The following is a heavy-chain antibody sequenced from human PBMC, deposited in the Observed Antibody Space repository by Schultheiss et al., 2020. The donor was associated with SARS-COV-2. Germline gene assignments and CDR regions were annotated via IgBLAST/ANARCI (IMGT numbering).Heavy chain of an antibody. J-gene: IGHJ4*02. D-gene: IGHD5-24*01. CDR1: GFTVSSNY. CDR3: ARTALMATYSFEDY. Sequence: GGSLRLSCAASGFTVSSNYMSWVRQAPGKGLEWVSYISSSSSYIYYADSVKGRFTISRDNAKNSLYLQMSSLRVEDTAVYYCARTALMATYSFEDYWGQGALVTVSS. V-gene: IGHV3-21*05. CDR2: ISSSSSYI.